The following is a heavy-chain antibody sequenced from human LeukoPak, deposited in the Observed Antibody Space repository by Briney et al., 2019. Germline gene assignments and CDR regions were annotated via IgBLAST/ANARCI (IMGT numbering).Heavy chain of an antibody. CDR3: AKSNSGWYVPPSD. CDR2: ISYDGSHM. CDR1: GITFTNAW. V-gene: IGHV3-30*18. J-gene: IGHJ4*02. Sequence: GGSLRLSCEVSGITFTNAWFNWVRQAPGKGLEWVAVISYDGSHMYYADSVKGRFTISRDNSKNTLYLQMNSLRAEDTAVYYCAKSNSGWYVPPSDWGQGTLVTVSS. D-gene: IGHD6-19*01.